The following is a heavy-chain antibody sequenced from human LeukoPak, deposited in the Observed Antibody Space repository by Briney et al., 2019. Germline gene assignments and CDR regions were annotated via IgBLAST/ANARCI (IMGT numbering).Heavy chain of an antibody. CDR1: GGSFSGYY. J-gene: IGHJ4*02. Sequence: SETLSLTCAVYGGSFSGYYWNWIRQPPGKGLEWIGEINHSGSTNYNPSLKSRVTISLDTYKNQFSLKLSSVTAADTAIYYCARGPPRYSSSWYGDYWGQGTLVTVSS. CDR2: INHSGST. CDR3: ARGPPRYSSSWYGDY. D-gene: IGHD6-13*01. V-gene: IGHV4-34*01.